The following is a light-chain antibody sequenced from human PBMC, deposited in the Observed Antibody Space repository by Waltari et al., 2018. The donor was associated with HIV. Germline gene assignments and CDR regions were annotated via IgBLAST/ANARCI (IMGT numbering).Light chain of an antibody. CDR3: QAWDSSTVV. Sequence: SYELTQPPSVSVSPGQTASITCSGDKLGDKYACWYQQKPGQSPGLVIYQDSKRPSGIPERFSGSNSGNTVTLTISGTQAMDEADYYCQAWDSSTVVFGGGTKLTVL. J-gene: IGLJ2*01. CDR2: QDS. V-gene: IGLV3-1*01. CDR1: KLGDKY.